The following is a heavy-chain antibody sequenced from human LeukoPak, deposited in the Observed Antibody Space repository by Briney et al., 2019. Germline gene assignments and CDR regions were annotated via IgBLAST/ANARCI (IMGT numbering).Heavy chain of an antibody. J-gene: IGHJ5*02. CDR1: GGTFNSYA. CDR2: IIPIFGTA. V-gene: IGHV1-69*05. CDR3: ATSRSNYGYWFDP. Sequence: ASVKVSCKASGGTFNSYAISWVRHAPGQGLEWMGGIIPIFGTANYAQKFQGRVTITTDESTSTAYMELSSLRSEDTAVYYCATSRSNYGYWFDPWGQGTLVTVSS. D-gene: IGHD4-11*01.